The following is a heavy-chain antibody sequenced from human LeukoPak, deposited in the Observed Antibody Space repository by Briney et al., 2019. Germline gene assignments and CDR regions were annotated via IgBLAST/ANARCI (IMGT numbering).Heavy chain of an antibody. CDR3: ARDSTGPDHNWFDP. J-gene: IGHJ5*02. CDR1: GFTYSSYS. D-gene: IGHD2-2*01. V-gene: IGHV3-21*01. CDR2: ISSSSSYI. Sequence: PGGSLRLSCAASGFTYSSYSMNWVRQAPGEGLEWVSSISSSSSYIYYADSVKGRFTISRDNAKNSLYLQMNSLRAEDTAVYYCARDSTGPDHNWFDPWGQGTLVTVSS.